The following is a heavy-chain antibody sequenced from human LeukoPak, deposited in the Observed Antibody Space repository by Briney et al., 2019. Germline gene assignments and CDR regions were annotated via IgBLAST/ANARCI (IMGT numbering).Heavy chain of an antibody. J-gene: IGHJ4*02. Sequence: GGSLRLSCAASGFSFSTFTMNWVRQVPGKGLEWVSTISISAVSTYYADSVKGRFTISRDNSKNTLFLQMISLSAEDTAVYYCAKTRDGYYYDWGQGTLVTVSS. CDR2: ISISAVST. CDR1: GFSFSTFT. V-gene: IGHV3-23*05. D-gene: IGHD3-22*01. CDR3: AKTRDGYYYD.